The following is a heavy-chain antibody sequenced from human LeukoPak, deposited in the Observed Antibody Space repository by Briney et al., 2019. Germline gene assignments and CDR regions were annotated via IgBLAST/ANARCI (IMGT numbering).Heavy chain of an antibody. J-gene: IGHJ1*01. CDR2: IYSGGST. CDR3: ARGIDYGSEYFQH. Sequence: QPGGSLRLSCAASGFTVSSNYMSWVRQAPGKGLEWVSVIYSGGSTYYADSVKGRFTISRDNSKNTLYLQMNSLRAEDTAVYYCARGIDYGSEYFQHWGQGTLVTVSS. V-gene: IGHV3-53*01. D-gene: IGHD4-17*01. CDR1: GFTVSSNY.